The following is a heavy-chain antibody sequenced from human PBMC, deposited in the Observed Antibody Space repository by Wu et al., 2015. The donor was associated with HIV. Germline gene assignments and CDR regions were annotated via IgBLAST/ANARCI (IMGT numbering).Heavy chain of an antibody. CDR1: GYTFTSYG. V-gene: IGHV1-18*01. CDR3: AREGYCSGGSCYSSYNWFRPR. CDR2: ISAYNGNT. Sequence: QVQLVQSGAEVKKPGASVKVSCKASGYTFTSYGISWVRQAPGQGLEWMGWISAYNGNTNYAQKLQGRVTMTTDTSTSTAYMELRSLRSDDTAVYYCAREGYCSGGSCYSSYNWFRPRGAREPWSTVSS. J-gene: IGHJ5*02. D-gene: IGHD2-15*01.